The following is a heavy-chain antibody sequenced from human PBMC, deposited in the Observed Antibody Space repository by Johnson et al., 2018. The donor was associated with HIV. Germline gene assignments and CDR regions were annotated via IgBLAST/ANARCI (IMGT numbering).Heavy chain of an antibody. Sequence: VQLVESGGGLVKPGGFLRLSCAVSGFTFTSAWMSWVRQSPGKGLEWVGRIKSKTDGGTTDYAAPVKGRFTISRDDSKNTLYLQMNSLKTEDTAVYYCTTHQIWETFYAFDIWGQGTVVTVSS. D-gene: IGHD1-26*01. V-gene: IGHV3-15*01. J-gene: IGHJ3*02. CDR1: GFTFTSAW. CDR3: TTHQIWETFYAFDI. CDR2: IKSKTDGGTT.